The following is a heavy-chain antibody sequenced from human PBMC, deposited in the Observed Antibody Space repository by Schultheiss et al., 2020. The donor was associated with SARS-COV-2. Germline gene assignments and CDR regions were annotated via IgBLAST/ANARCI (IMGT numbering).Heavy chain of an antibody. D-gene: IGHD5-18*01. Sequence: GESLKISCKGSGYSFTSYWIGWVRQMPGKGLEWMGIIYPGDSDTRYSPSFQGQVTISADKSISTAYLQWSSLKASDTAMYYCARQAGIQLPYYYYYYYMDVWGKGTTVTVSS. CDR2: IYPGDSDT. J-gene: IGHJ6*03. CDR1: GYSFTSYW. CDR3: ARQAGIQLPYYYYYYYMDV. V-gene: IGHV5-51*01.